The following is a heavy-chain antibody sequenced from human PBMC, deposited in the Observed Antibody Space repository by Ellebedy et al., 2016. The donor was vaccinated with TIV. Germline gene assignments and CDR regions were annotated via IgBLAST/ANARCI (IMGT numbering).Heavy chain of an antibody. Sequence: SETLSLTXTVSGYSISSGYYWGWIRQPPGKGLEWIGSIYHSGSTYYNPSLKSRVTISVDTSKNQFSLKLSSVTAADTAVYYCARFPEYYFDYWGQGTLVTVSS. V-gene: IGHV4-38-2*02. D-gene: IGHD6-6*01. CDR2: IYHSGST. CDR1: GYSISSGYY. J-gene: IGHJ4*02. CDR3: ARFPEYYFDY.